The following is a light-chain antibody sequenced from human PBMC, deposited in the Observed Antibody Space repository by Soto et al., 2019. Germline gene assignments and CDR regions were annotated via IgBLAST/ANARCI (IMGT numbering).Light chain of an antibody. CDR3: AAWDDGLNGWL. J-gene: IGLJ3*02. V-gene: IGLV1-44*01. Sequence: QAVVTQPPSASGTPGQRVTISCSGSNSNVGNNTVNWYQQFLGTSPRLLIEGNDQRPSGVPDRFSGSKSANSASLAISGLQSEDEADYYCAAWDDGLNGWLFGGGTKLTVL. CDR1: NSNVGNNT. CDR2: GND.